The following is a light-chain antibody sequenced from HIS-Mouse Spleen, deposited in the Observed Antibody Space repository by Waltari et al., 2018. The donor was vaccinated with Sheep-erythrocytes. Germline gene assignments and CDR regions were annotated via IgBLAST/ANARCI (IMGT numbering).Light chain of an antibody. CDR3: QQYNSYSTWT. V-gene: IGKV1-5*03. Sequence: DIQMTQSPSTLSASVGARVTITCRASQSISSRLAWYQQKPGKAPKLLIYKASSLESGVPSRFSGSGSGTEFTLTISSLQPDDFATYYCQQYNSYSTWTFGQGTKVEIK. CDR1: QSISSR. J-gene: IGKJ1*01. CDR2: KAS.